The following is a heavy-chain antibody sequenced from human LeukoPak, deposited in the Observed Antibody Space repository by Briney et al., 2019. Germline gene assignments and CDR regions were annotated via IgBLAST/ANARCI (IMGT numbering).Heavy chain of an antibody. CDR3: ARGAPYYFDY. CDR1: GGSLSDYY. V-gene: IGHV4-34*01. J-gene: IGHJ4*02. CDR2: INHSGST. Sequence: SETLSLTCAVYGGSLSDYYWSWIRQPPGKGLEWIGEINHSGSTNYNPSLKSRVTISVDTSKNQFSLKLSSVTAADTAVYYCARGAPYYFDYWGQGTLVTVSS.